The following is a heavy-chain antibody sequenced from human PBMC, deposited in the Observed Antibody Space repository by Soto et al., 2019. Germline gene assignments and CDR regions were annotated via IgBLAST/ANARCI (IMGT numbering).Heavy chain of an antibody. CDR3: ARDGGQQGFLYYYYYMDV. D-gene: IGHD6-13*01. CDR2: IKQDGSEK. Sequence: GGSLRLSCAASGFTFSSYWMSWVRQAPGKGLEWVANIKQDGSEKYYVDFVKGRFTISRDNAKNSLYLQMNSLRADDTAVYYCARDGGQQGFLYYYYYMDVWGKGTTVTVSS. CDR1: GFTFSSYW. V-gene: IGHV3-7*01. J-gene: IGHJ6*03.